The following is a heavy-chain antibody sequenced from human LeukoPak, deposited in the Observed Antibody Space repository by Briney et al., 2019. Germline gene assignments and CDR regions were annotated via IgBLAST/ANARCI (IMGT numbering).Heavy chain of an antibody. CDR3: ARDLADFWSGYHPDY. CDR1: GYTFTGYY. D-gene: IGHD3-3*01. CDR2: INPNSGGT. V-gene: IGHV1-2*02. Sequence: ASVKLSCKASGYTFTGYYMHWVRQAPGQGLEWMGWINPNSGGTNYAQKFQGRVTMTRDTSISTAYMELSRLRSDDTAVYYCARDLADFWSGYHPDYWGQGTLVTVSS. J-gene: IGHJ4*02.